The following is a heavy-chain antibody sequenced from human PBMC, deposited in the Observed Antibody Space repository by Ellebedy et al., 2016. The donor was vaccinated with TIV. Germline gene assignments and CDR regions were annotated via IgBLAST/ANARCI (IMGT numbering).Heavy chain of an antibody. V-gene: IGHV4-59*08. CDR2: IYYSWST. J-gene: IGHJ4*02. CDR1: GGSISSYY. Sequence: MPSETLSLTCTVSGGSISSYYWSWIRQPPGKGLEWIGYIYYSWSTNYNPSLKSRVTISVDTSKNQFSLKLSSVTAADTAVYYCARVILTGYYFFDYWGQGTLVTVSS. CDR3: ARVILTGYYFFDY. D-gene: IGHD3-9*01.